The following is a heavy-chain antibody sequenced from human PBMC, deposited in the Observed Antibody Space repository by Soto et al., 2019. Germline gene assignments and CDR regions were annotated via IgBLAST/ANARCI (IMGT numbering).Heavy chain of an antibody. V-gene: IGHV4-30-4*01. D-gene: IGHD5-12*01. CDR3: ARVEGWLRCYVYGMDV. J-gene: IGHJ6*02. CDR2: IYYSGST. CDR1: GGSISSGGYY. Sequence: SDTLSLPCTVPGGSISSGGYYWSWIRQPPGKGLEWIGYIYYSGSTYYNPSVKSRVTISVDTSMNQFSLKLSSVTAADAAADYCARVEGWLRCYVYGMDVWGQGTTVTVSS.